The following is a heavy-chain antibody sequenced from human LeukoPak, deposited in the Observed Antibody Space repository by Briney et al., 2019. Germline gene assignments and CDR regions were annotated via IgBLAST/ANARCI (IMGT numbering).Heavy chain of an antibody. Sequence: PGGSLRLSCAASGFTFSNYAMSWVRQTPGKGLEYLSVTSGNGVSTHYATSVKGRYTISRDNSQNTLYLQMGSLRAEDMAVYYCARDASDIVVVPAAVGPFDLWGQGTLVTVSS. CDR1: GFTFSNYA. CDR3: ARDASDIVVVPAAVGPFDL. D-gene: IGHD2-2*01. CDR2: TSGNGVST. V-gene: IGHV3-64*01. J-gene: IGHJ4*02.